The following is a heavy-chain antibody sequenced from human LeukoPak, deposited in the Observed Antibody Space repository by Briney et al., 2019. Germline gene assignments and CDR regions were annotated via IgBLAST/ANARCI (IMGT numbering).Heavy chain of an antibody. J-gene: IGHJ4*02. CDR1: GFTFSTYW. Sequence: GGSLRLSCAASGFTFSTYWMHWVRQDPGKGLVWVSRISSDASITSYADPVKGRFTISRDNAKNTLYLQMNSLRAEDTALYYCATSAGTYIGSSLDYWGQGTLVTVSS. CDR3: ATSAGTYIGSSLDY. V-gene: IGHV3-74*01. CDR2: ISSDASIT. D-gene: IGHD2-15*01.